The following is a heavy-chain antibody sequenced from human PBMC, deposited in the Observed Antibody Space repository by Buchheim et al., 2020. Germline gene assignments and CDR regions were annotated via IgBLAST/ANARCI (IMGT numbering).Heavy chain of an antibody. V-gene: IGHV3-72*01. J-gene: IGHJ6*02. D-gene: IGHD6-6*01. CDR3: ARVGARGNGMDV. CDR1: GFTFSDHY. Sequence: EVQLVESGGGLVQPGGSLRLSCAASGFTFSDHYMDWVHQAPGKGLEWVGRTRNKANSYTTEYAASVKGRFTISRDDSKNSLYLQMNSLKTEDTAVYYCARVGARGNGMDVWGQGTT. CDR2: TRNKANSYTT.